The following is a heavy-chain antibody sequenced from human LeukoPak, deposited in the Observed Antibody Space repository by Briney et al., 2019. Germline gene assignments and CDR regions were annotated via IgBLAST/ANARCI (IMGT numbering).Heavy chain of an antibody. CDR3: ARDRSGDAFDI. J-gene: IGHJ3*02. Sequence: PSETLSLTCTVSGYSISNGYYWGWIRQPPGKGLEWIGSIYHSGSTYYNPSLKSRVTISVDTSKNQFSLKLSSVTAADTAVYYCARDRSGDAFDIWGQGTMVTVFS. V-gene: IGHV4-38-2*02. CDR2: IYHSGST. CDR1: GYSISNGYY. D-gene: IGHD3-10*01.